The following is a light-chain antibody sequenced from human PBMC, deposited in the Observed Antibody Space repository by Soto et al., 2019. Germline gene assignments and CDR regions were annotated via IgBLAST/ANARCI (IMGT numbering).Light chain of an antibody. J-gene: IGLJ1*01. CDR1: NSDVGGYNY. CDR2: DVA. Sequence: QSALTQPASVSGSPGQSITISCTGTNSDVGGYNYVSWYQQHPGKPPKLIIYDVANRPSGVSNRFSGSKSGSTASLIISRLQTEDEADYYCVSYTSSTTYVFGTGTKLTVL. V-gene: IGLV2-14*03. CDR3: VSYTSSTTYV.